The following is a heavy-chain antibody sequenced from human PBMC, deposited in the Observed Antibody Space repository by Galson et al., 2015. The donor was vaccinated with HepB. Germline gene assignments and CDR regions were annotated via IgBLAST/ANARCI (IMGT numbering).Heavy chain of an antibody. CDR2: IYPDDSQT. J-gene: IGHJ6*02. CDR1: GYYFGTYW. Sequence: QSGAEVKKPGESLKISCHTSGYYFGTYWIAWVRQMPGKGLEWMGIIYPDDSQTRYSPSFQGQVTISADKSSSTAYLQWSSLKASDTAMYYCARGWFGELLSPTQTGMDVWGQGTTVTVSS. V-gene: IGHV5-51*01. D-gene: IGHD3-10*01. CDR3: ARGWFGELLSPTQTGMDV.